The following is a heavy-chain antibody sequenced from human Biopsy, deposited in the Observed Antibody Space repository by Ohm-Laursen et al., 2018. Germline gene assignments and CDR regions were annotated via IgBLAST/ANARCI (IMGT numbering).Heavy chain of an antibody. V-gene: IGHV3-23*01. J-gene: IGHJ6*02. Sequence: SLRLSCAASGFTFSSHAMAWVRQAPGKGLEWVSGISDSGDSKYYGDSVKGRFTISRDSSTNTLYLQMNGLRADDTAVYYCARAKSVLDYFYGLDVWGQGTTVTVSS. CDR2: ISDSGDSK. CDR1: GFTFSSHA. CDR3: ARAKSVLDYFYGLDV. D-gene: IGHD5/OR15-5a*01.